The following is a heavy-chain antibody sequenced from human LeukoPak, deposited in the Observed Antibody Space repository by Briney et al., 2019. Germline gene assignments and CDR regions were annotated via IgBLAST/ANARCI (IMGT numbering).Heavy chain of an antibody. CDR3: ARGGRITTVTTTSGYYYYYMDV. J-gene: IGHJ6*03. Sequence: ASVKVSCKASGYTFTGYYMHWVRQAPGQGLEWMGWINPNSGGTNYAQKFQGRVTMTRDTSISTAYMELSRLRSDDTAVYYCARGGRITTVTTTSGYYYYYMDVWGKGTTVTVSS. CDR2: INPNSGGT. CDR1: GYTFTGYY. D-gene: IGHD4-17*01. V-gene: IGHV1-2*02.